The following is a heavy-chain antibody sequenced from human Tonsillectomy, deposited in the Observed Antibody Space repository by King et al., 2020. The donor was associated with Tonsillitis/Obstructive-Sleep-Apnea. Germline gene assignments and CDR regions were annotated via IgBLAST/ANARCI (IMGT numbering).Heavy chain of an antibody. Sequence: QLQESGPGLVKPSGTLSLTCAVSGGSISSSDWWSWVRQPPGKGLEWLGEIYHSGSNTYNPPLRSRVTISVDKSKNQFSLKLTSVTAADTAVYYCARVEYDPDAFDIWGQGTMVSVSS. D-gene: IGHD2/OR15-2a*01. CDR3: ARVEYDPDAFDI. V-gene: IGHV4-4*02. J-gene: IGHJ3*02. CDR1: GGSISSSDW. CDR2: IYHSGSN.